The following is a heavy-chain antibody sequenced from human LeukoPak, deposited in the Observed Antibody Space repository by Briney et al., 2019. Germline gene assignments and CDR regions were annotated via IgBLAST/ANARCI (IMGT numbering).Heavy chain of an antibody. CDR3: AREAHRDILTGYYPYYFDY. Sequence: SETLSLTCAVYGGSFSGYYWSWIRQPPGKGLEWIGEINHSGSTNYNPSLKSRVTISVDTSKNQFSLKLSSVTAADTAVYYCAREAHRDILTGYYPYYFDYWGQGTLVTVSS. J-gene: IGHJ4*02. D-gene: IGHD3-9*01. CDR1: GGSFSGYY. V-gene: IGHV4-34*01. CDR2: INHSGST.